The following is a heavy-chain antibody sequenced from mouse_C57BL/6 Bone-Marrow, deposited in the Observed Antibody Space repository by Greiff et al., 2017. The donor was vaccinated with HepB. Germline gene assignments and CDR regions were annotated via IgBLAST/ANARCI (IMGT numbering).Heavy chain of an antibody. CDR2: IYPRDGST. Sequence: QVQLQQSGPELVKPGASVKLSCKASGYTFTSYDIHWVKQRPGQGLEWIGWIYPRDGSTKYNEKFKGKATLTVDTSSSTAYMELHSLTSEDSAVYFCARKNYGSSTGYFEYWGKGTTLTVSS. D-gene: IGHD1-1*01. CDR3: ARKNYGSSTGYFEY. CDR1: GYTFTSYD. J-gene: IGHJ2*01. V-gene: IGHV1-85*01.